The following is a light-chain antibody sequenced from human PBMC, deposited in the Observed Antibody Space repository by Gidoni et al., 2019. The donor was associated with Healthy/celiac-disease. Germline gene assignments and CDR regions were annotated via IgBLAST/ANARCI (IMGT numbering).Light chain of an antibody. J-gene: IGLJ2*01. CDR2: GNS. CDR1: SSNIGAGYD. Sequence: HSVLTSPPSVSGAPGQRVTISCTGISSNIGAGYDVHWYQQLPGTAPKLLIYGNSNRPSGVPDRFSGSKSRTSASLAITGLQAEDEADYYCQSYDSSLSALVFGGGTKLTVL. CDR3: QSYDSSLSALV. V-gene: IGLV1-40*01.